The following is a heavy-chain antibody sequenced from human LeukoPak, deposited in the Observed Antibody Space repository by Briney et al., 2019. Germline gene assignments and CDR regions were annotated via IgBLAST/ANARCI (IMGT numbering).Heavy chain of an antibody. CDR2: ISSSGSSI. V-gene: IGHV3-21*01. D-gene: IGHD6-13*01. J-gene: IGHJ5*02. CDR1: GFLFSNYN. CDR3: ARAHSSSWPGWYVR. Sequence: GGSLRLSCAASGFLFSNYNMNWVRQAPGKGLEWVSSISSSGSSIYYADSVKGRFTISRDNAKNSLFLEMNSLRGEDTAIYYCARAHSSSWPGWYVRWGQGTLVTVRS.